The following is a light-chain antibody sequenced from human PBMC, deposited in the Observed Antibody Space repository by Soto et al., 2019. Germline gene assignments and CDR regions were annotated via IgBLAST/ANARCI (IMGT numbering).Light chain of an antibody. CDR2: SAS. V-gene: IGKV1-12*01. CDR1: EAISSW. CDR3: QQARSFPLT. J-gene: IGKJ4*01. Sequence: DIKMTQSPSSVSASVGDRVTITCLASEAISSWLAWYQQKPGRAPKLLIYSASSLQNGAPSRFTGSGSGTDFTLTITSLQPDDTAICYCQQARSFPLTFGGGTKVDIK.